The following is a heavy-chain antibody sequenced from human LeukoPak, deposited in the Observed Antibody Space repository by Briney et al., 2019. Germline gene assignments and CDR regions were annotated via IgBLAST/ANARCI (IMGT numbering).Heavy chain of an antibody. D-gene: IGHD4-23*01. CDR2: ISDSGGNT. CDR1: GFTFSTHA. V-gene: IGHV3-23*01. J-gene: IGHJ6*02. Sequence: GGSLRLSCAASGFTFSTHAMSWVRQAPGKGLDWVSGISDSGGNTYYADSLQGRFSISRDNSKNTLYLLMNSPRAEDTAVYYCAKDHYGGNHYYFGMDVWGQGTTVTVSS. CDR3: AKDHYGGNHYYFGMDV.